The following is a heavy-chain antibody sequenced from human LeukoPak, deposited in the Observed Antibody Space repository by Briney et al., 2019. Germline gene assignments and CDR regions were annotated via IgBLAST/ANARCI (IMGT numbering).Heavy chain of an antibody. Sequence: GGSLRLSCAASGFTFSSYWMSWVRQAPGNGLEWVANMKQDGSEKYYVDSVKGRFTISRDNAKNSLYLQMNSLRAEDTAVYYCARASLYSGSYGLYYWGQGTLVTVSS. J-gene: IGHJ4*02. CDR3: ARASLYSGSYGLYY. V-gene: IGHV3-7*01. CDR1: GFTFSSYW. CDR2: MKQDGSEK. D-gene: IGHD1-26*01.